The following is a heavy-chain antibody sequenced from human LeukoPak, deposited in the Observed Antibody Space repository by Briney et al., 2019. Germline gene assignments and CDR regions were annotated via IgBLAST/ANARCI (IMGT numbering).Heavy chain of an antibody. D-gene: IGHD4-11*01. Sequence: SETLSLTCTVSGGSISSGGYYWSWIRQHPGKGLEWIGYIYYSGSTYYNPSLKSRVTISVDTSKNQFSLKLSSVTAADTAVYYCARVSYSNYVDYWGQGTLVTVSS. J-gene: IGHJ4*02. V-gene: IGHV4-31*03. CDR1: GGSISSGGYY. CDR3: ARVSYSNYVDY. CDR2: IYYSGST.